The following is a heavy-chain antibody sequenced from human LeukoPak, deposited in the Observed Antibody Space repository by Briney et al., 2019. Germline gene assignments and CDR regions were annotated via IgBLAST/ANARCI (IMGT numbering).Heavy chain of an antibody. CDR1: GGSFSGYY. J-gene: IGHJ4*02. D-gene: IGHD6-19*01. CDR3: ARGGWYTMVDY. Sequence: SPSETLSLTCAVYGGSFSGYYWSWIRQPPGKGLEWIGEINHSGSTNYNPSLKSRVTISVDTSKNQFSPKLSSVTAADTAVYYCARGGWYTMVDYWGQGTLVTVSS. V-gene: IGHV4-34*01. CDR2: INHSGST.